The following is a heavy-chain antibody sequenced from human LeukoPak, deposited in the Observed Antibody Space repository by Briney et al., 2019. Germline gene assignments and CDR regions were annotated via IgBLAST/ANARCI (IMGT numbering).Heavy chain of an antibody. CDR2: ISSSSSYI. V-gene: IGHV3-21*01. J-gene: IGHJ4*02. CDR3: ARGSIAARRVDY. D-gene: IGHD6-6*01. CDR1: GFTFSSYS. Sequence: GGSLRLSCAASGFTFSSYSMNWVRQAPGKGLEWVSSISSSSSYIYYADSVRGRFTISRDNAKNSLYLQMNGLRAEDTAVYYCARGSIAARRVDYWGQGTLVTVSS.